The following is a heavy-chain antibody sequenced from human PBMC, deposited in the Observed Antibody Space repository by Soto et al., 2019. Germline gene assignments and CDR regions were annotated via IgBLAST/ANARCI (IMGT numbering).Heavy chain of an antibody. Sequence: SETLSLTCTVSGGSISSYYWSWIRQPPGKGLEWIGYIYYSGSTNYNPSLKSRVTISVDTSKNQFSLKLSSVTAADTAVYYCARTGPEFQLLTGGWFDPWGQGTLVTVSS. D-gene: IGHD2-2*01. CDR1: GGSISSYY. V-gene: IGHV4-59*08. J-gene: IGHJ5*02. CDR3: ARTGPEFQLLTGGWFDP. CDR2: IYYSGST.